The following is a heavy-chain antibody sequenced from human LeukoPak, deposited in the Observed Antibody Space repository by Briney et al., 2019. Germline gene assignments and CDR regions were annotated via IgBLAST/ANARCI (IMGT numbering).Heavy chain of an antibody. CDR3: ARAYYYASSAFDI. V-gene: IGHV4-59*08. D-gene: IGHD3-22*01. J-gene: IGHJ3*02. CDR2: IFHSGST. CDR1: GTSISSYY. Sequence: SETLSLTCTVSGTSISSYYWSWIRQPPGKGLEWIGYIFHSGSTNHNPSLKSRVTISQDTSKNQFSLKLSSVTAADTAVYYCARAYYYASSAFDIWGQGTMVTVSS.